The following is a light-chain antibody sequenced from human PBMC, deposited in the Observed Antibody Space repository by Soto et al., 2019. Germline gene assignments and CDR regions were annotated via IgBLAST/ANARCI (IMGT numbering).Light chain of an antibody. J-gene: IGLJ1*01. CDR3: SSYAGNYIYV. V-gene: IGLV2-11*01. Sequence: QAVVTQPRSVSGSPGQSVTISCTRTSSYIGPYNHVAWYQQLPGKAPKLIIFAVSKRPSGVPDRFSGSKSGNTASLTISGLQAEDEADYYCSSYAGNYIYVFATGTKLTVL. CDR1: SSYIGPYNH. CDR2: AVS.